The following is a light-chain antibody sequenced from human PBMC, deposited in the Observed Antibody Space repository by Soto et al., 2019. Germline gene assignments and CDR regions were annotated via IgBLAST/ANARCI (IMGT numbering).Light chain of an antibody. CDR1: QTVSNN. Sequence: EIVMTQSPATLSMSPGERVSISCRASQTVSNNLAWYQQKPGQAPRLLIYGASTRAISVAARFSGSGSGTEFTLTITSLQSEDFAVYYCQQYHKWPPFTFGGGTVVEIK. J-gene: IGKJ4*01. CDR2: GAS. CDR3: QQYHKWPPFT. V-gene: IGKV3-15*01.